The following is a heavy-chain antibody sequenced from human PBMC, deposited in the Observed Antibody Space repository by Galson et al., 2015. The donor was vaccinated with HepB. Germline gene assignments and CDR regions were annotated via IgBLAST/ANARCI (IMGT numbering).Heavy chain of an antibody. CDR3: ARAGSVGGNYVKKDY. V-gene: IGHV3-74*01. J-gene: IGHJ4*02. D-gene: IGHD4-11*01. CDR2: INSDGSST. Sequence: SLRLSCAASGFTFSSYWMHWVRQAPGEGLVWVSRINSDGSSTSYVDSMKGRFTISRDNAKNTLYLQMNSLRAEDTAVYYCARAGSVGGNYVKKDYWGQGTLVTVSS. CDR1: GFTFSSYW.